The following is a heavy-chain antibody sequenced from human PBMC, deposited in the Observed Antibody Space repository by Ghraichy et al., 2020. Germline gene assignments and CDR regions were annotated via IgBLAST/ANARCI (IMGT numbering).Heavy chain of an antibody. Sequence: ETLSLTCAASGFTVSSNYMSWVRQAPGKGLEWVSVIYSGGSTYYADSVKGRFTISRDNSKNTLYLQMNSLRAEDTAVYYCASLAGGYFDYWGQGTLVTVSS. CDR1: GFTVSSNY. V-gene: IGHV3-53*01. J-gene: IGHJ4*02. CDR2: IYSGGST. D-gene: IGHD1-26*01. CDR3: ASLAGGYFDY.